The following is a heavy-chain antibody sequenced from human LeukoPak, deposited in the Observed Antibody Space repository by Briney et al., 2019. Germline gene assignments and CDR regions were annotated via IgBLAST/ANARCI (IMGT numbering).Heavy chain of an antibody. J-gene: IGHJ6*03. Sequence: SETLSLTCALYGGSFSGYYWSWLRQPPGKGLEWIGEINHSGHTNYNPSLKSRVTMSVDTSKDQFSLELSSGTAADTDGYYCARATYYMDGWGKGTTVTVS. CDR3: ARATYYMDG. V-gene: IGHV4-34*01. CDR2: INHSGHT. CDR1: GGSFSGYY.